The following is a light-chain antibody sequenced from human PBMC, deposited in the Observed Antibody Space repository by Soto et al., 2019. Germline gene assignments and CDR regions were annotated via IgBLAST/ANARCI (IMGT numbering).Light chain of an antibody. Sequence: DIQMTQSPSTLSASVGDRVTITCRASQSISSWLAWYRQKPGKAPKLPIYKASSLESGVPSRFSGSGSGTEFTLTISSLQPDDFATYYCQQYNSYRITFGQGTRLEIK. V-gene: IGKV1-5*03. CDR1: QSISSW. J-gene: IGKJ5*01. CDR3: QQYNSYRIT. CDR2: KAS.